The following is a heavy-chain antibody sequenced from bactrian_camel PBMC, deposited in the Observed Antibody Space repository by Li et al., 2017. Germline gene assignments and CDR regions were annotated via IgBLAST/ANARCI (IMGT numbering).Heavy chain of an antibody. J-gene: IGHJ4*01. Sequence: HVQLVESGGGSVQAGGSLRLSCAAHEYLFTSYCMGWFRQAPGKEREGVASIDSAGNPNHADSVRGRFTASKDSAKNTLYLQMDSLKPDDTAIYSRAQDAGWGSNIDCGRAWYQYNYWGQGTQVTVS. CDR2: IDSAGNP. V-gene: IGHV3S53*01. CDR3: AQDAGWGSNIDCGRAWYQYNY. D-gene: IGHD1*01. CDR1: EYLFTSYC.